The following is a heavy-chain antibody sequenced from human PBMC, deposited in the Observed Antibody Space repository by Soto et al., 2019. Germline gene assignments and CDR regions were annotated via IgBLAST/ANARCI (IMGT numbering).Heavy chain of an antibody. CDR1: GGSISGST. J-gene: IGHJ4*02. D-gene: IGHD3-10*01. CDR3: AGAFISRFDY. V-gene: IGHV4-59*08. CDR2: IHHSGST. Sequence: PSETLSLTCPVFGGSISGSTWIWIRQPPGKGLEWIGYIHHSGSTKYNPSLKSRVTISVDTSKKQFSLILSSVTAADTAVYYCAGAFISRFDYWGQKTLVTVSS.